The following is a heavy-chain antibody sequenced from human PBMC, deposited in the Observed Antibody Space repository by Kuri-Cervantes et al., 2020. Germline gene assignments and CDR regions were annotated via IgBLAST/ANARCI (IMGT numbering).Heavy chain of an antibody. D-gene: IGHD6-19*01. V-gene: IGHV4-39*01. J-gene: IGHJ4*02. Sequence: SGPTLVKPTQTLTLTCTFSGFSLTTSGLGVGWIRQPPGKGLEWIGSIYYSGSTYYNPSLKSRVTISVDTSKNQFSLKLSSVTAADTAVYYCARRNRQWLVPFDYWGQGTLVTVSS. CDR1: GFSLTTSGLG. CDR3: ARRNRQWLVPFDY. CDR2: IYYSGST.